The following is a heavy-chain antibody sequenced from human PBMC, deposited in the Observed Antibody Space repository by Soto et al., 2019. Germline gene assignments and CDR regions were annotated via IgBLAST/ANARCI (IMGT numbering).Heavy chain of an antibody. CDR3: ARTIGYCSGGSCYSGGMDV. D-gene: IGHD2-15*01. CDR2: INPSGGST. Sequence: QVQLVQSGAEVKKPGASVKVSCKASGYTFTSYYMHWVRQAPGQGLEWMGIINPSGGSTSYAQKFQGRVPMTRDTSTSTVYMELSSLRSEDTAVYYCARTIGYCSGGSCYSGGMDVWGKGTTVTVSS. CDR1: GYTFTSYY. J-gene: IGHJ6*03. V-gene: IGHV1-46*03.